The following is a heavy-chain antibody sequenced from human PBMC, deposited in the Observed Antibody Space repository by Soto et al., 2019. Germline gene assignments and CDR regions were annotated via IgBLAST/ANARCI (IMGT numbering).Heavy chain of an antibody. Sequence: ASVKVSCKASGYTFTSYGISWVRQAPGQGLEWMGWISAYNGNTNYAQKLQGRVTMTTDTSTSTAYMELRSLRSDDTAVYYCASGRYYYDSSGYYRGAFDIWGQGTMVTVSS. J-gene: IGHJ3*02. CDR2: ISAYNGNT. D-gene: IGHD3-22*01. V-gene: IGHV1-18*04. CDR3: ASGRYYYDSSGYYRGAFDI. CDR1: GYTFTSYG.